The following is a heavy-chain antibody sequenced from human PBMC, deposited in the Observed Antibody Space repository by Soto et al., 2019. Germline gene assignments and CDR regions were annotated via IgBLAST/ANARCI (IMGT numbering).Heavy chain of an antibody. V-gene: IGHV4-34*01. Sequence: SETLSLTCAVYGGSLSGYYWSWIRQPPGKGLEWIGEINHGGSTNYNPSLTSRVTLSVDTSKNQFSLNLASVTAADTAVYYCARRPDGFDYWGRGTLDPVSS. CDR3: ARRPDGFDY. CDR1: GGSLSGYY. J-gene: IGHJ4*02. CDR2: INHGGST.